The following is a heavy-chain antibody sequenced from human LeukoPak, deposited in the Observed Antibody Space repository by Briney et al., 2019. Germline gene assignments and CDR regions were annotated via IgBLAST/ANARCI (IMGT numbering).Heavy chain of an antibody. D-gene: IGHD3-10*01. Sequence: GGSLRLSCAASGFTFSIYGMHWVRQAPGKGLEWVAAISYDGSNKFYADSVKGRFTISRDNSKNTLYLQMNSLRAEDTAVYYCVKGITMVRGAITGFFDYWGQGTLVTASS. CDR2: ISYDGSNK. J-gene: IGHJ4*02. CDR3: VKGITMVRGAITGFFDY. V-gene: IGHV3-30*18. CDR1: GFTFSIYG.